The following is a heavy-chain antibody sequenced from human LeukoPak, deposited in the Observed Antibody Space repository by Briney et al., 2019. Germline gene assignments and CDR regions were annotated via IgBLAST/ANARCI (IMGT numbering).Heavy chain of an antibody. Sequence: GGSLRLSCAASGFTFSSYWMHWVRQAPGKGLVWVSRINSDGSSTSYADSVKGRFTISRDNAKNTLYLQMNSLRAEDTAVYYCARRYEMATIGTAFDIWGQGTMVTVSS. J-gene: IGHJ3*02. CDR1: GFTFSSYW. D-gene: IGHD5-24*01. CDR2: INSDGSST. V-gene: IGHV3-74*01. CDR3: ARRYEMATIGTAFDI.